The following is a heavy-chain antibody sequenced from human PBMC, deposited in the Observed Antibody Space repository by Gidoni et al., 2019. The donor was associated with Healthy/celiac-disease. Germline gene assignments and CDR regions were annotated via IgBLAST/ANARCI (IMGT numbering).Heavy chain of an antibody. CDR1: GYSFTSYW. CDR3: ARLGTSCYAFDI. J-gene: IGHJ3*02. CDR2: IYPADSAT. D-gene: IGHD2-2*01. Sequence: EGQLVQSGAEVKQPGESLKITGKGSGYSFTSYWSGWGRQVPGKGLEWMGIIYPADSATRYSPCFQGQVTISAAKSISTAYRQWSSLKASDTAMYYCARLGTSCYAFDIWGQGAMVTVSS. V-gene: IGHV5-51*03.